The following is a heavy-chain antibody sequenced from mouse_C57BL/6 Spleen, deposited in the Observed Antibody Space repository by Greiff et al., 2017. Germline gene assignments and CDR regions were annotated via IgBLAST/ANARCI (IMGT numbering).Heavy chain of an antibody. CDR1: GYTFTSYW. V-gene: IGHV1-55*01. CDR3: AGDYDEGGLDY. J-gene: IGHJ2*01. Sequence: QVHVKQPGAELVKPGASVKMSCKASGYTFTSYWITWVKQRPGQGLEWIGDIYPGSGSTNYNEKFKSKATLTVDTSSSTAYMQLSSLTSEDSAVYYCAGDYDEGGLDYGDQGTTLTVSS. D-gene: IGHD2-4*01. CDR2: IYPGSGST.